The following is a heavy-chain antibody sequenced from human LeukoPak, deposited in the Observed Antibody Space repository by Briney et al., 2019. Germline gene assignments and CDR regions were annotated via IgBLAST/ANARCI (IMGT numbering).Heavy chain of an antibody. CDR2: IKEDVSDK. V-gene: IGHV3-7*03. D-gene: IGHD3-3*01. Sequence: GGSLRLSCAASGFTIDDYWMSWVRQAPGKGLEWVANIKEDVSDKYYVDSMKGRFTISRDNAKNSLYLQMSRLRAEDTAVYYCARVGVAGFDYWGQGILVTVSS. J-gene: IGHJ4*02. CDR3: ARVGVAGFDY. CDR1: GFTIDDYW.